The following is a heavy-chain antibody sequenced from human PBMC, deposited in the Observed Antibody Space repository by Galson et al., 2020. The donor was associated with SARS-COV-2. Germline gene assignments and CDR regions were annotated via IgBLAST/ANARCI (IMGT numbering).Heavy chain of an antibody. D-gene: IGHD3-10*01. CDR1: GFTVSSNY. CDR2: IYSGGST. CDR3: AREYYYGSGSYYNGDWFDP. V-gene: IGHV3-66*01. J-gene: IGHJ5*02. Sequence: GGSLRLSCAASGFTVSSNYMSWVRQAPGKGLEWVSVIYSGGSTYYADSVKGRFTISRDNSKNTLYLQMNSLRAEDTAVYYCAREYYYGSGSYYNGDWFDPWGQGTLVTVSS.